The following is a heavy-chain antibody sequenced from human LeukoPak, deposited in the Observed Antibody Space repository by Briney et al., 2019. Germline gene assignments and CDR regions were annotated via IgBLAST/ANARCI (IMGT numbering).Heavy chain of an antibody. J-gene: IGHJ3*02. CDR2: FDPEDGET. CDR3: ATGYGSGSYYDAFDI. CDR1: GYTLTELS. V-gene: IGHV1-24*01. D-gene: IGHD3-10*01. Sequence: GASVKVSCKVSGYTLTELSMHWVRPAPGKGLEWMGGFDPEDGETIYAQKFQGRVTMTEDTSTDTAYMELSSLRSEDTAVYYCATGYGSGSYYDAFDIWGQGTMVTVSS.